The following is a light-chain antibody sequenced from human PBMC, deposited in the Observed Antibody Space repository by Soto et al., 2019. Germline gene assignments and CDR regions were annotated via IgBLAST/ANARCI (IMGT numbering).Light chain of an antibody. CDR2: SSS. J-gene: IGKJ1*01. CDR1: QHIRND. V-gene: IGKV1-6*01. Sequence: AIRMTQSPSSLSASVGDRVTITCRASQHIRNDLGWYQQKPGRAPKLLIYSSSTLRSGVPSRFNGSGSGTDFTLSISSLQPEDFATYYCLQDYAFPWTFGQGTNVEVK. CDR3: LQDYAFPWT.